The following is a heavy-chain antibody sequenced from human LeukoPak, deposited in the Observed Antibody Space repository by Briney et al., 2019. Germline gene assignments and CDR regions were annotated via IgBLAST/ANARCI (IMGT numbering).Heavy chain of an antibody. J-gene: IGHJ4*02. CDR3: AKDLDSYSGSYFDH. V-gene: IGHV3-23*01. Sequence: SGGSLRLSCAASGFTFSSYAMSWVRQAPGKGLEWVSGISGSGGSTYYADSVKGRFTISRDNSKNTLYLPMSSLRPEDTAVYYCAKDLDSYSGSYFDHWGPGTLVTVSS. CDR1: GFTFSSYA. CDR2: ISGSGGST. D-gene: IGHD1-26*01.